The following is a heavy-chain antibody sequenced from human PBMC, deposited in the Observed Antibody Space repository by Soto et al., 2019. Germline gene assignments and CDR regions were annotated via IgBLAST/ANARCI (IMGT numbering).Heavy chain of an antibody. V-gene: IGHV1-18*01. Sequence: QVQLVQSGAEVKKPRASVKVSCKASGYTFTSYGISWVRQAPGQGLEWMGWISAYNGNTNYAQKLQGRVTMTTDTSTSTAYMELRSLRSDDTAVYYCARSVYCGGDCYSPPDYWGQGTLVTVSS. CDR1: GYTFTSYG. CDR3: ARSVYCGGDCYSPPDY. CDR2: ISAYNGNT. J-gene: IGHJ4*02. D-gene: IGHD2-21*02.